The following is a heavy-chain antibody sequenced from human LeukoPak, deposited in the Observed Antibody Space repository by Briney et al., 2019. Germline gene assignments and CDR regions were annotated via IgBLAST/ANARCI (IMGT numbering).Heavy chain of an antibody. CDR3: TTHLPYNY. CDR1: GLTFTNAW. CDR2: IKSKTDGGTT. D-gene: IGHD1-14*01. Sequence: GGALRESWGAAGLTFTNAWMSRVRQAPGKGQEWVGRIKSKTDGGTTDYAAPVKGRFTISRDDSKNTLFLQMNSLKTEDTAVYYCTTHLPYNYWGQGTLVTVSS. V-gene: IGHV3-15*01. J-gene: IGHJ4*02.